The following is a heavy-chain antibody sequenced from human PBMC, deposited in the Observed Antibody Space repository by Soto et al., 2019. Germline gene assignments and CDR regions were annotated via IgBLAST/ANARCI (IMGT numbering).Heavy chain of an antibody. Sequence: SVKVSCKASGFTFTSSAVQWVRQARGQRLEWIGWIVVGSGNTNYAQKFQERVTITRDMSTSTAYMELSSLRSEDTAVYYCAADAVTTGLWYYYCMDVWGQGTTGTAS. V-gene: IGHV1-58*01. D-gene: IGHD4-4*01. J-gene: IGHJ6*02. CDR3: AADAVTTGLWYYYCMDV. CDR2: IVVGSGNT. CDR1: GFTFTSSA.